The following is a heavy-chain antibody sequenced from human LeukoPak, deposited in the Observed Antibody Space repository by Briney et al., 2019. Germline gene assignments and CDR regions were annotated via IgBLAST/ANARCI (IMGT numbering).Heavy chain of an antibody. CDR3: ARHGSGTYYFDY. V-gene: IGHV3-23*01. CDR1: GFTFSSYA. CDR2: ISGSGGST. Sequence: GGSPRLSCAASGFTFSSYAMSWVRQAPGKGLEWVSAISGSGGSTYYAGSVKGRFTISRDNSKNTLYLQMNSLRAEDTAVYYCARHGSGTYYFDYWGQGTLVTVSS. J-gene: IGHJ4*02. D-gene: IGHD3-10*01.